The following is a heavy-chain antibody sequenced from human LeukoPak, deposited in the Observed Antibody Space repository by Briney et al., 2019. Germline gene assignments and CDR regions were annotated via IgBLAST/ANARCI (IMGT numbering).Heavy chain of an antibody. CDR1: GFTFSSYS. CDR2: ISSSSSYI. D-gene: IGHD6-13*01. J-gene: IGHJ6*03. V-gene: IGHV3-21*01. CDR3: ASSGARSSSWFSMSGVRTYYYYYMDV. Sequence: GGSPRLSCAASGFTFSSYSMNWVRQAPGKGLEWVSSISSSSSYIYYADSVKGRFTISRDNAKNSLYLRMNSLRAEDTAVYYCASSGARSSSWFSMSGVRTYYYYYMDVWGKGTTVTVSS.